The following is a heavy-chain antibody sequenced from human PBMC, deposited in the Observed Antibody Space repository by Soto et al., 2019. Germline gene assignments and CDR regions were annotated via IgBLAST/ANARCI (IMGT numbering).Heavy chain of an antibody. CDR3: ARDNSYCSGGSCYPKEDY. Sequence: EVQLVESGGGLVKPGGSLRLSYAASGFTFSSYSMNWVRQAPGKGLEWVSSISSSSSYIYYADSVKGRFTISRDNAKNSLYLQMNSLRAEDTAVYYCARDNSYCSGGSCYPKEDYWGQGTLVTVSS. CDR2: ISSSSSYI. J-gene: IGHJ4*02. D-gene: IGHD2-15*01. V-gene: IGHV3-21*01. CDR1: GFTFSSYS.